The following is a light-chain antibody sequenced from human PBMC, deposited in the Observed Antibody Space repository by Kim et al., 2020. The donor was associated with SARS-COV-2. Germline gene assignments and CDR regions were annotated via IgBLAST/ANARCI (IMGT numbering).Light chain of an antibody. V-gene: IGKV2-28*01. J-gene: IGKJ4*01. Sequence: PASIAGRSSQSLVHTKGHHDLEWYLQKAGQSPRLLIHLGLYRASGVPDRFSASVSGTDFTLKITRVEPEDVGSYYCMQGLHRPPLFGGGTKVDIK. CDR2: LGL. CDR3: MQGLHRPPL. CDR1: QSLVHTKGHHD.